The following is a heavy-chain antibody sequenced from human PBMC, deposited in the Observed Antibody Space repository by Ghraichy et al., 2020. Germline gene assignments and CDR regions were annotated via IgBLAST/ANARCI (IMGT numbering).Heavy chain of an antibody. J-gene: IGHJ4*02. V-gene: IGHV4-34*01. CDR3: ARGRRAPPPKIFDY. CDR1: GGSFSGYY. Sequence: SETLSLTCAVYGGSFSGYYWSWIRQPPGKGLEWIGEINHSGSTNYNPSLKSRVTISVDTSKNQFSLKLSSVTAADTAVYYYARGRRAPPPKIFDYWGQGTLVTVSS. CDR2: INHSGST.